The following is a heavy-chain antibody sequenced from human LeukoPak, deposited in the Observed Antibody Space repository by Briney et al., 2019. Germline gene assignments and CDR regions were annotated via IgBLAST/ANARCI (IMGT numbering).Heavy chain of an antibody. CDR2: ISGGGVTT. J-gene: IGHJ4*02. Sequence: GGSLRLSCAASGFTFSGYLMTWVRLTPGKGPEWVSSISGGGVTTYYADSVKGRFTISRDNSKNTLYLQMNSLRAEDTAVYYCAKNIPASGLTFVDWGQGTLVTVSS. CDR1: GFTFSGYL. CDR3: AKNIPASGLTFVD. V-gene: IGHV3-23*01. D-gene: IGHD6-25*01.